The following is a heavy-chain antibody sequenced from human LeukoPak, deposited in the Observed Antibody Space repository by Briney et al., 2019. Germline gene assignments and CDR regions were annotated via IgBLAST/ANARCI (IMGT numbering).Heavy chain of an antibody. CDR3: AKDLYGDYVSALDY. CDR2: ISWNSGSI. D-gene: IGHD4-17*01. J-gene: IGHJ4*02. Sequence: GRSLRLSCAASGFTFDDYAMPWVRQAPGKGLEWVSGISWNSGSIGYADSVKGRFTISRDNAKNSLYLQMNSLRAEDTALYYCAKDLYGDYVSALDYWGQGTLVTVSS. CDR1: GFTFDDYA. V-gene: IGHV3-9*01.